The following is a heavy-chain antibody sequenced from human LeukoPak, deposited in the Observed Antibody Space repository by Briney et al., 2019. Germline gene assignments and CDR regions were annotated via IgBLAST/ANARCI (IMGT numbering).Heavy chain of an antibody. CDR1: GYTFTSYG. J-gene: IGHJ4*02. Sequence: ASVKVSCKASGYTFTSYGISWVRQAPGQGLEWMGWISAYNGNTNYAQKLQGRVTMTTDTSTSTAYMELRSLRSDDTAVYYCARDVREWGLLRAGDEFDYWGQGTLVTVSS. D-gene: IGHD1-26*01. V-gene: IGHV1-18*01. CDR2: ISAYNGNT. CDR3: ARDVREWGLLRAGDEFDY.